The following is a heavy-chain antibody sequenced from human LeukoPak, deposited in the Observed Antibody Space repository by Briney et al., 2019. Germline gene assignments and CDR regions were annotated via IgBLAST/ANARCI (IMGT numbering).Heavy chain of an antibody. Sequence: PGGSLRFSCAASGFTFSSYIMNWVRQAPGKGLEWVSCISSSSSTIYYADSVKGRFTISRDNAKNSLYLQMNSLRNEDTAVYYCARESGSYSGPDYWGQGTLVTVSS. J-gene: IGHJ4*02. CDR3: ARESGSYSGPDY. CDR2: ISSSSSTI. V-gene: IGHV3-48*02. CDR1: GFTFSSYI. D-gene: IGHD1-26*01.